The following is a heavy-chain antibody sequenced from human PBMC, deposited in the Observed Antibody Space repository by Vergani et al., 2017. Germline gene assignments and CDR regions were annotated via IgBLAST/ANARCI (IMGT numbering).Heavy chain of an antibody. D-gene: IGHD3-3*01. Sequence: EVQLVESGGGLVQPGGSLRLSCAASGFTFSSYWMHWVRQAPGKGLVWVSRINSDGSSTSYADSVKGRFTISRDNSKNTLYLQMGSLRVEDMAVYYCARSYDFWSGYSQLYYFDYWGQGTLVTVSS. V-gene: IGHV3-74*01. CDR2: INSDGSST. CDR1: GFTFSSYW. J-gene: IGHJ4*02. CDR3: ARSYDFWSGYSQLYYFDY.